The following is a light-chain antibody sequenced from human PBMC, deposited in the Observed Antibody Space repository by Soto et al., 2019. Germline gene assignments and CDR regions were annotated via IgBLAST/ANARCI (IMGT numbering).Light chain of an antibody. J-gene: IGKJ2*01. CDR2: LGS. Sequence: DIVMTQSPLSLPVTPGEPASISCGSSQSLLDSNGYNYLDWYLQRPGQSPQLLIYLGSNRASGVPDRFSGSGSGTDLTLRISRVEAEDIGLYYCMQALQAPYTFGQGTKLEIK. CDR3: MQALQAPYT. CDR1: QSLLDSNGYNY. V-gene: IGKV2-28*01.